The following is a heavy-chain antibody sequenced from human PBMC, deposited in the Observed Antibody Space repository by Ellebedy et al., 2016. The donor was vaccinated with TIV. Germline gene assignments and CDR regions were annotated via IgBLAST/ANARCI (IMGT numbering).Heavy chain of an antibody. CDR2: INPNSGGT. D-gene: IGHD3-22*01. CDR1: GYTFTGYY. Sequence: AASVKVSCKASGYTFTGYYMHWVRQAPGQGLEWMGWINPNSGGTNYAQKFQGRVTMTRDKSISTAYMELSRLRSDDTAVYYCARATPYDPGLYWGQGTLVTVSS. V-gene: IGHV1-2*02. CDR3: ARATPYDPGLY. J-gene: IGHJ4*02.